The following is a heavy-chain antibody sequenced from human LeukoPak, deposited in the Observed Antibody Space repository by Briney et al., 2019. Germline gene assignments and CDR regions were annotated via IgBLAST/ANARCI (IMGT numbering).Heavy chain of an antibody. Sequence: SETLSLTCTVSGGSLTIGYYYWTWIRQHPGKGLEWIGYIHPSGTTDYNPSLMSRVTMSLDTSQNQFFLKLTSVTAADTAIYYCARGQDAFKTGYWGQGTLVTVSS. D-gene: IGHD5-24*01. J-gene: IGHJ4*02. CDR3: ARGQDAFKTGY. CDR2: IHPSGTT. CDR1: GGSLTIGYYY. V-gene: IGHV4-31*03.